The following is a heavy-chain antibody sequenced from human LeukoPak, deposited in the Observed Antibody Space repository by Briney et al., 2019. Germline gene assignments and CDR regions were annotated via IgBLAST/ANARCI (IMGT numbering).Heavy chain of an antibody. V-gene: IGHV4-4*02. J-gene: IGHJ1*01. CDR1: GGSISSSNW. Sequence: SETLSLTCAVSGGSISSSNWWSWVRQPPGKGLEWIGEIYHSGSTNYNPSLKSRVTISVDTSKNQFSLKLSSVTAADTAVYYCARLLGGRQLLSGYFQHWGQGTLVTVSS. CDR3: ARLLGGRQLLSGYFQH. D-gene: IGHD2-2*01. CDR2: IYHSGST.